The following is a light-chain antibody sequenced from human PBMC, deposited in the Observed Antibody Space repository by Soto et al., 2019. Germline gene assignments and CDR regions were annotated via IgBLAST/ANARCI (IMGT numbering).Light chain of an antibody. CDR1: PSLSSSY. CDR3: HQYKTLPRT. Sequence: EFVLTQSPGTLSLSPGERATLSCRASPSLSSSYLAWYQQKPGQAPRLLLYAASTRATGIPDRFSGSASGTDFTLTIYRLEPEDFAVYYCHQYKTLPRTFGQGTKVDIK. V-gene: IGKV3-20*01. J-gene: IGKJ1*01. CDR2: AAS.